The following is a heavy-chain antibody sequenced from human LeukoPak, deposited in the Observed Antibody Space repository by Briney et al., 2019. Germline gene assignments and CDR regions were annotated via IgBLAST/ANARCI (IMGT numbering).Heavy chain of an antibody. CDR1: GGSFSGYY. V-gene: IGHV4-34*01. CDR3: ARDRGHPRAFDI. Sequence: PSETLSLTCAVYGGSFSGYYWSWIRQPPGKGLEWIGEINHSGSTNYNPSLKSRVTISVDKSKNQFSLKLSSVTAADTAVYYCARDRGHPRAFDIWGQGTMVTVSS. CDR2: INHSGST. J-gene: IGHJ3*02.